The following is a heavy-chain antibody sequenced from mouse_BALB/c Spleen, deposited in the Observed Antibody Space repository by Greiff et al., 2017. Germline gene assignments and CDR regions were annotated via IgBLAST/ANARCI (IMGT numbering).Heavy chain of an antibody. V-gene: IGHV1-9*01. Sequence: QVQLQQSGAELMKPGASVKISCKATGYTFSSYWIEWVKQRPGHGLEWIGEILPGSGSTNYNEKFKGKATFTADTSSNTAYMQLSSLTSEDSAVYYCARKPYGSYWYFDVWGAGTTVTVSS. J-gene: IGHJ1*01. CDR3: ARKPYGSYWYFDV. CDR1: GYTFSSYW. D-gene: IGHD1-2*01. CDR2: ILPGSGST.